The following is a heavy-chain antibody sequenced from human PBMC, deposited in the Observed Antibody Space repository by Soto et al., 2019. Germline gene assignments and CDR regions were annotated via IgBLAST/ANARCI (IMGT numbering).Heavy chain of an antibody. CDR2: ISAYNGNT. CDR3: ASDTNDGSGWYAVI. CDR1: GYTFTSYG. V-gene: IGHV1-18*01. J-gene: IGHJ3*02. D-gene: IGHD6-19*01. Sequence: ASVKVSCKASGYTFTSYGISWVRQAPGQGLEWMGWISAYNGNTNYAQKLQGRVTMTTDTSTSTAYMELRSLRSVDTAVYYCASDTNDGSGWYAVIWGQGTMVTVSS.